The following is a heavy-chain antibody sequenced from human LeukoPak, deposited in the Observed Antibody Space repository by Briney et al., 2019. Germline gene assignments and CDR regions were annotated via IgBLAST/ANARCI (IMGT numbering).Heavy chain of an antibody. D-gene: IGHD3-9*01. CDR3: ARSIFEVRPTTTNY. Sequence: ASVKVSCKASGYTFTSYDINWVRQATGQGLEWMGWMNPNSGNTGYAQKFQGRVTMTRNTSISTAYMELSSLRSEDTAVYYCARSIFEVRPTTTNYWGQGTLVTVSS. CDR1: GYTFTSYD. J-gene: IGHJ4*02. CDR2: MNPNSGNT. V-gene: IGHV1-8*01.